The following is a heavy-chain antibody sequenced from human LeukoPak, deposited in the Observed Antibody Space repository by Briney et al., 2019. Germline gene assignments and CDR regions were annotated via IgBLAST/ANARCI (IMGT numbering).Heavy chain of an antibody. V-gene: IGHV3-30*02. CDR1: GFTFSSYD. D-gene: IGHD3-22*01. CDR3: AKGRYHDSSGYPIDY. J-gene: IGHJ4*02. Sequence: GGSLRLSCAASGFTFSSYDIHWVRQAPGKGLEWVAFIRYDGNIKYFADSVKGRFTITRDNSKNILYLQMNSLKPEDTAVYHCAKGRYHDSSGYPIDYWGQETLVTVSS. CDR2: IRYDGNIK.